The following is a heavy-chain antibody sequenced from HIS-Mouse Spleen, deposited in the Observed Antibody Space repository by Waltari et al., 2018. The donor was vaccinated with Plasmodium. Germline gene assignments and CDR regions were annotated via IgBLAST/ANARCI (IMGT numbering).Heavy chain of an antibody. J-gene: IGHJ2*01. V-gene: IGHV3-7*01. CDR1: GFTLSSSW. Sequence: EVKLVESGGGLVQPGGSLRLSCATSGFTLSSSWMSWVRQAPGKGLGWVANIKQDGSEKYYLDSVKGRFTISRDNAKNSLYLQMNSLRAEDTAVYYCASSWYWYFDLWGRGTLVTVSS. CDR2: IKQDGSEK. D-gene: IGHD6-13*01. CDR3: ASSWYWYFDL.